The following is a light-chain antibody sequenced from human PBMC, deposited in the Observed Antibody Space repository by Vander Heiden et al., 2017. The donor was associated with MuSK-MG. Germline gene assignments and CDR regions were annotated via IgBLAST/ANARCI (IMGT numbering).Light chain of an antibody. V-gene: IGKV1-39*01. Sequence: DIQMTQSPSSLSASVGDRITITCRASQSISNFLNWYQQKPGKAPELLIYAASNLQSGVPSRFSGSGSGTDFTLSISMLQPEDFATYYCQQSDSAPYTFGQGTKLEIK. CDR1: QSISNF. J-gene: IGKJ2*01. CDR3: QQSDSAPYT. CDR2: AAS.